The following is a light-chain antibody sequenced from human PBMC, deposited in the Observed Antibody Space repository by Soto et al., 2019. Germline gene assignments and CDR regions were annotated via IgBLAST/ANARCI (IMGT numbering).Light chain of an antibody. CDR3: QQSFTTPPYT. CDR2: AAS. J-gene: IGKJ2*01. V-gene: IGKV1-39*01. CDR1: QSVSTY. Sequence: DIQMTQSPSSLSASVGARVIITCRASQSVSTYLNWYQQKLGQAPKLLNSAASNLRSGVPSRFSGSGSGTEVTLTISRLEADDFATYFCQQSFTTPPYTCGQGTRL.